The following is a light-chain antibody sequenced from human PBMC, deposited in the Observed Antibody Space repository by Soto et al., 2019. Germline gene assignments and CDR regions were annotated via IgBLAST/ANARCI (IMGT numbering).Light chain of an antibody. J-gene: IGKJ4*01. V-gene: IGKV1-9*01. CDR1: QGISSY. Sequence: DIRLTQSPCFLSASVGDRVTITCRDSQGISSYLAWYQQKPGKAPKLLIYAASTLQSGVPSRFSGSGSGTEFTLTISSLQPEDFATYYCQQLNSYPLTFGGGTKVDIK. CDR2: AAS. CDR3: QQLNSYPLT.